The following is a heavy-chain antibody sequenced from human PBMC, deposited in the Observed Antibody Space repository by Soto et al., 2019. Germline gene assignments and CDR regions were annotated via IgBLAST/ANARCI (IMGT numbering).Heavy chain of an antibody. D-gene: IGHD1-1*01. CDR3: ATWHEREHAYDV. J-gene: IGHJ3*01. Sequence: ELQLLESGGALVQPGGSLRLSCVASGIPSADFAMTWVHQRPGKGLEWVSTISGDGGRTYYADSVKGRFTVSSDSSKTTVYLQMNGLRPDDTAVYYCATWHEREHAYDVWGQGTTVTVSS. CDR2: ISGDGGRT. CDR1: GIPSADFA. V-gene: IGHV3-23*01.